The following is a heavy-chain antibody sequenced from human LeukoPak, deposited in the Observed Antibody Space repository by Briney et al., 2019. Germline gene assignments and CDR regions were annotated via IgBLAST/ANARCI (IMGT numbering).Heavy chain of an antibody. CDR3: AKLGVRDYDFLSGYGGIDH. D-gene: IGHD3-3*01. Sequence: GGSLRLSCAASGFTFSSYSMNWVRQAPGKGLEWVSSISSSSSYIYYADSVKGRFTISRDNAKNSLYLQMNSLRAEDTAVYYCAKLGVRDYDFLSGYGGIDHWSQGTLVTVSS. CDR1: GFTFSSYS. J-gene: IGHJ4*02. CDR2: ISSSSSYI. V-gene: IGHV3-21*01.